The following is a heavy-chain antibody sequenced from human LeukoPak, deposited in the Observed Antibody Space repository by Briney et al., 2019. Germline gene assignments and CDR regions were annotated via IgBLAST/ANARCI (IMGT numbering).Heavy chain of an antibody. Sequence: SETLSLTCTVSGGSFSSYYWSWIRQPPGKGLEWIGYIYYSGSTDYNPSLKSRVTTSVETSKNQFSLNLSSVTAADTAVYYCARGRLARSPYFDYWGQGTLVTVSS. CDR2: IYYSGST. J-gene: IGHJ4*02. D-gene: IGHD6-19*01. CDR1: GGSFSSYY. V-gene: IGHV4-59*01. CDR3: ARGRLARSPYFDY.